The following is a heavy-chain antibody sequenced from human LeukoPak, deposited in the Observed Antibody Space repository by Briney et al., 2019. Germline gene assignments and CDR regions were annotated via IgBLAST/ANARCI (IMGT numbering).Heavy chain of an antibody. V-gene: IGHV1-8*01. CDR3: ARALRGYYDSRNAFDI. CDR1: GYTFTSYD. CDR2: MNPNSGNT. Sequence: ASVKVSCKASGYTFTSYDINWVRQATGQGLEWMGWMNPNSGNTGYAQKLQGRVTMTTDTSTSTAYMELRSLRSDDTAVYYCARALRGYYDSRNAFDIWGQGTMVTVSS. D-gene: IGHD3-22*01. J-gene: IGHJ3*02.